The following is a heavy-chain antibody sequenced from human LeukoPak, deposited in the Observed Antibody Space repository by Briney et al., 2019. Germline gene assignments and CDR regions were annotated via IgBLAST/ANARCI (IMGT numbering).Heavy chain of an antibody. V-gene: IGHV3-30*18. D-gene: IGHD3-10*01. CDR2: ISYDGSNK. J-gene: IGHJ6*02. CDR3: AKDWYYYGSGSYRGPRGYYYYGMDV. CDR1: GLTFSSYG. Sequence: GGSLRLSCAASGLTFSSYGMHWVRQAPGKGLEWVAVISYDGSNKYYADSVKGRFTISRDNSKNALYLQMNSLRAEDTAVYYCAKDWYYYGSGSYRGPRGYYYYGMDVWGQGTTVTVSS.